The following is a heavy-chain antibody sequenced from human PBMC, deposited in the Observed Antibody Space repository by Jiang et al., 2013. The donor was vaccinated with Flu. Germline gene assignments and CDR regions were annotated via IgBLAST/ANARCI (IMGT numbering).Heavy chain of an antibody. CDR1: GGSFSYYY. V-gene: IGHV4-34*01. CDR3: ARGKPDY. CDR2: IHHSGST. J-gene: IGHJ4*02. Sequence: LKPSETLSLTCAVYGGSFSYYYWSWIRQPPGKGLEWIGEIHHSGSTNYNPSLKSRVTISVDTSKNQFSLKLTSVTAADTAVYYCARGKPDYWGQGTQVTVSS.